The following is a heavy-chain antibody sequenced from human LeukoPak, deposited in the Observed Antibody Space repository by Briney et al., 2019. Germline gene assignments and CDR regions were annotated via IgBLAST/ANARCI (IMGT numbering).Heavy chain of an antibody. D-gene: IGHD6-19*01. CDR1: GGTFSSYA. V-gene: IGHV1-69*13. J-gene: IGHJ5*02. Sequence: ASVKVSCKASGGTFSSYAISWVRQAPGQGLEWMGGIIPIFGTANYAQKFQGRVTITADESTSTAYMELSSLRSEDTAVYYCAREAGSGWYEDWFDPWGQGTLVTVSS. CDR2: IIPIFGTA. CDR3: AREAGSGWYEDWFDP.